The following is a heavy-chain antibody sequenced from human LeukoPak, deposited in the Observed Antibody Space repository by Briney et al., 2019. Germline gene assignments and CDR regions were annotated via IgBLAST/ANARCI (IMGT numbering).Heavy chain of an antibody. CDR1: GFAFNVFG. V-gene: IGHV3-30*02. Sequence: GGSLRLSCEGSGFAFNVFGMHWVRQAPGKGLEWLAWLPYDGSYNLTAASLKGRFAISKDISTNTLYLDMDSLTAEDTAVYYCAAAGLGVAHWIDSWGQGTLVTVSS. D-gene: IGHD2-15*01. J-gene: IGHJ5*01. CDR3: AAAGLGVAHWIDS. CDR2: LPYDGSYN.